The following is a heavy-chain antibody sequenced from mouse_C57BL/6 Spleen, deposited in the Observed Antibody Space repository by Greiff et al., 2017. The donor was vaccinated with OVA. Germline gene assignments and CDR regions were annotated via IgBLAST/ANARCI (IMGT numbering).Heavy chain of an antibody. CDR2: IDPSDSYT. J-gene: IGHJ4*01. CDR1: GYTFTSYW. CDR3: ARKRGYAMDY. Sequence: VQLQQPGAELVMPGASVKLSCKASGYTFTSYWMHWVQQRPGQGLEWIGEIDPSDSYTNYNQKFKGKSTLTVDKSSSTAYMQLSSLTSEDSAVYYCARKRGYAMDYWGQGTSGTVSS. V-gene: IGHV1-69*01.